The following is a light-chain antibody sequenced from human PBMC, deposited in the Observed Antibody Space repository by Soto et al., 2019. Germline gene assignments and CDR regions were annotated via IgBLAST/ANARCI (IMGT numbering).Light chain of an antibody. Sequence: EIVLTQSPGTLSLSPGERATLSCRASESVSSSYLAWYQQKPGQAPRLLIFGASNRAIGIPDRFSGSGSGTDFTLTISRLEPEDFAVYYCQQYGSSPPYTFGQGTKLEF. CDR3: QQYGSSPPYT. J-gene: IGKJ2*01. CDR1: ESVSSSY. CDR2: GAS. V-gene: IGKV3-20*01.